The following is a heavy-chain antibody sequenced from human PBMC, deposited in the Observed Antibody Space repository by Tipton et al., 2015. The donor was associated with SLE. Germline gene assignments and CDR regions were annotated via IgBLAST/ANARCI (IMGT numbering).Heavy chain of an antibody. J-gene: IGHJ4*02. CDR1: GFTFSSYG. V-gene: IGHV3-74*01. CDR3: GRDFYSAMGH. Sequence: SLRLSCAASGFTFSSYGMHWVRQAPGKGLVWVSRIKSDGSITGYADSVRGRFTISRDNAKNTLYLQMNSLRAEDTAVYYCGRDFYSAMGHWGQGRLVTVSS. CDR2: IKSDGSIT. D-gene: IGHD2-2*01.